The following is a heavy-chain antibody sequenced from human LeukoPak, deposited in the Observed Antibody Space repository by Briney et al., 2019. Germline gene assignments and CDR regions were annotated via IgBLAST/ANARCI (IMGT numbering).Heavy chain of an antibody. J-gene: IGHJ4*02. D-gene: IGHD3-10*01. CDR3: ARDSMVRGVITPY. CDR1: GFTFSSYA. V-gene: IGHV3-23*01. Sequence: GGSLRLSCAASGFTFSSYAMSWVRQAPGKGLEWVSAMSGTGDSTYYLDSVKGRFTISRDNSKNTLYLQMNSLRAEDTAVYYCARDSMVRGVITPYWGQGTLVTVSS. CDR2: MSGTGDST.